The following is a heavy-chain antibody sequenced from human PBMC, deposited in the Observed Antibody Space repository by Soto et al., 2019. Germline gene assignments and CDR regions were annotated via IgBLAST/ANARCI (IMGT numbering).Heavy chain of an antibody. CDR1: GFTFRRYT. CDR2: ISYDGSNK. CDR3: ARSGGSYFGPFDS. J-gene: IGHJ4*02. Sequence: GGSLRLSCAASGFTFRRYTMHWVRQAPGKGLEWVAVISYDGSNKYYADYVKGRFAISRDNSKNTLYVQMNRLRAEDTAVFYCARSGGSYFGPFDSWGQGTLVTVSS. V-gene: IGHV3-30*09. D-gene: IGHD1-26*01.